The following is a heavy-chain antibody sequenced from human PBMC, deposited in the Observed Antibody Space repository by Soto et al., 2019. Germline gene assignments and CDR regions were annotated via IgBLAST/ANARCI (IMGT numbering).Heavy chain of an antibody. D-gene: IGHD3-10*01. CDR1: GFTFNNYA. CDR3: AKGRGGSGSLTPRVDF. CDR2: ISGGGDTT. J-gene: IGHJ4*02. V-gene: IGHV3-23*01. Sequence: EVQLLESGGGLVQPGGSLRLSCAASGFTFNNYAMTWVRQAPGKGLEWVAAISGGGDTTSYADSVKGRFTVSRDGSKNTRYLQISSLRAEDTARYYCAKGRGGSGSLTPRVDFWGQGTLVSVSS.